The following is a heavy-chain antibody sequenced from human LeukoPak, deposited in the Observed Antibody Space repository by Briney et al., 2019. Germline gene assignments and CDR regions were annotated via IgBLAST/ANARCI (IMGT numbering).Heavy chain of an antibody. CDR3: ASQDYRYYFDY. D-gene: IGHD4/OR15-4a*01. J-gene: IGHJ4*02. CDR2: ISSSGSTI. CDR1: GFTFSSYE. V-gene: IGHV3-48*03. Sequence: GGSLRLSCAASGFTFSSYEMNWVRQAPGKGLEWVSYISSSGSTIYYADSVKGRFTISRDNAKNSLYLQVNSLRAEDTAVYYCASQDYRYYFDYWGQGTLVTVSS.